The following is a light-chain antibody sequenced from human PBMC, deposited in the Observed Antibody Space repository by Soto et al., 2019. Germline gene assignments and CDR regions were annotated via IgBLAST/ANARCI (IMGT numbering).Light chain of an antibody. J-gene: IGKJ1*01. Sequence: EIVLTQSPGTLSLSPGDRATLSCRASQPVSSSYLAWYQQRPGQAPMLLIYGASSRAAVLPDMFGGSGSGTDFPLTISILEHEDFAVYCWQHCSISTWPFGQGTTVEIK. CDR3: QHCSISTWP. V-gene: IGKV3-20*01. CDR1: QPVSSSY. CDR2: GAS.